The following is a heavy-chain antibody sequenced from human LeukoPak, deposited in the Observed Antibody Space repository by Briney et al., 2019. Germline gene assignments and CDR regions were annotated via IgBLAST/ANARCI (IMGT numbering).Heavy chain of an antibody. CDR1: GGSISSGGYY. V-gene: IGHV4-30-2*01. J-gene: IGHJ4*02. Sequence: NPSETLSLTCTVSGGSISSGGYYWSWIRQPPGKGLEWIGYIYHSGSTYYNPSLKSRVTISVDRSKNQFSLKLSSVTAADTAVYYCARDLGDYHPGYWGQGTLVTVSS. CDR2: IYHSGST. CDR3: ARDLGDYHPGY. D-gene: IGHD3-16*01.